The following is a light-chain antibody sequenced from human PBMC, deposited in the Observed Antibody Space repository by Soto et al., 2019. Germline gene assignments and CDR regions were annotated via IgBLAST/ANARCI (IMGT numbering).Light chain of an antibody. CDR3: QQYGSTPWT. J-gene: IGKJ1*01. CDR2: GAS. V-gene: IGKV3-20*01. Sequence: EVVLTQSPGTLSLSPGERATLSCRASQSVSNSYLAWYQQKPGQAPRLLIYGASSRATGIPDRFSGSGSGTNFTPPASRLQAEDDAPDYCQQYGSTPWTFGQGTKVDIK. CDR1: QSVSNSY.